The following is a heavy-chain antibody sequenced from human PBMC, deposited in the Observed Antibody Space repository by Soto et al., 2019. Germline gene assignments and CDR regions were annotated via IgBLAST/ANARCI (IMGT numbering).Heavy chain of an antibody. J-gene: IGHJ4*02. CDR2: IYRGGST. Sequence: EVQLVESGGGLVQPGGYPSLSCAASGFTVSTKYMSWVRQAPGKGLERCSGIYRGGSTFYADSVRCRFTISRDNSKNTANLQRSSLRAEDTAVYYCARDPWAADYWGQGTLVTVSS. D-gene: IGHD3-16*01. CDR1: GFTVSTKY. V-gene: IGHV3-66*01. CDR3: ARDPWAADY.